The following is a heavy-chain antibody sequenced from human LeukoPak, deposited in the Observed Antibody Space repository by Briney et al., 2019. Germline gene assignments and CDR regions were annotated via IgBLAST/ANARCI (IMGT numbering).Heavy chain of an antibody. CDR3: ASLDAINAVPQHVI. CDR1: GYTFTGYY. Sequence: GASVKVSCKASGYTFTGYYMHWVRQAPGQGLEWMGWINPNSGGTNYAQKFQGRVTMTRDTSISTAYMELSRLRSDDTAVYYCASLDAINAVPQHVIWGQGTMVTVSS. D-gene: IGHD3-3*01. V-gene: IGHV1-2*02. J-gene: IGHJ3*02. CDR2: INPNSGGT.